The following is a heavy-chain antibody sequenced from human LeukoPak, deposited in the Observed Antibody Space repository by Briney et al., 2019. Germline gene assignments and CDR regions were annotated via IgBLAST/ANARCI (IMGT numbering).Heavy chain of an antibody. CDR1: GFTFSSYA. Sequence: GGSLRLSCAASGFTFSSYAMSWVRQAPGKGLEWVSGFSGSGGTTYYADSVKGRFTISRDNSKNTLYLQMNSLSAEDTAVYYCARDWNGSGTAFDYWGRGTLVTVSS. D-gene: IGHD1-1*01. J-gene: IGHJ4*02. V-gene: IGHV3-23*01. CDR2: FSGSGGTT. CDR3: ARDWNGSGTAFDY.